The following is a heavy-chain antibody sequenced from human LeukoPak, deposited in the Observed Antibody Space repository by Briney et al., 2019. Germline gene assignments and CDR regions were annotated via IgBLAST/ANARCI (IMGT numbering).Heavy chain of an antibody. CDR1: GGSFSGYY. Sequence: SETLSLTCAVYGGSFSGYYWSWIRQPPGKGLEWIGEINHSESTNYNPSLKSRVTISVDTSKNQFSLKLSSVTAADTAVYYCARAVGDYGDYAWDYYGMDVWGQGTTVTVSS. CDR2: INHSEST. J-gene: IGHJ6*02. CDR3: ARAVGDYGDYAWDYYGMDV. V-gene: IGHV4-34*01. D-gene: IGHD4-17*01.